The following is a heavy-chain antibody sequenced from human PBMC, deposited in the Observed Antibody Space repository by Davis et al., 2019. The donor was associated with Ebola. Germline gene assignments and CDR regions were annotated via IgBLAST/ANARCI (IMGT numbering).Heavy chain of an antibody. CDR1: GFTFSSYG. V-gene: IGHV3-33*06. CDR3: AKAPWDWDFDY. D-gene: IGHD3/OR15-3a*01. Sequence: GGSLRLSCAASGFTFSSYGMHWVRQAPGKGLEWVAVIWFDGSNKYYADSVKGRFTISRDNSKNTLYLQMNSLRADDTAVYYCAKAPWDWDFDYWGQGTLVTVSS. CDR2: IWFDGSNK. J-gene: IGHJ4*02.